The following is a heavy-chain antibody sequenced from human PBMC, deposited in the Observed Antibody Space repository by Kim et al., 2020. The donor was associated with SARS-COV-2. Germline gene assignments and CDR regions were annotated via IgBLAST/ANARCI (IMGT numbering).Heavy chain of an antibody. D-gene: IGHD3-3*02. Sequence: SVKVSCKASGNTFNKFAISWVRQTPGQGLEWMGKISPTLGITDYEEKFQGRVTLTADKSTNTVYMELSSLRSEDTAVYYCASGLSFLEGLWHYWGQGTLVTVSS. CDR1: GNTFNKFA. CDR3: ASGLSFLEGLWHY. V-gene: IGHV1-69*04. CDR2: ISPTLGIT. J-gene: IGHJ4*02.